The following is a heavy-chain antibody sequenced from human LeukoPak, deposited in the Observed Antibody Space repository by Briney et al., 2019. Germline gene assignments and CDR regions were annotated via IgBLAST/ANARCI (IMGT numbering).Heavy chain of an antibody. D-gene: IGHD3-3*01. CDR2: ISSNGGST. V-gene: IGHV3-64*01. Sequence: GGSLRLSCAASGFTFSNYAMHWVRQAPGRGLEYVSAISSNGGSTYYANSVKGRFTISRDNSKNTLYLQVNSLRPEDTAMYYCARWRPIDAFDIWGQGTMVIVSS. CDR1: GFTFSNYA. J-gene: IGHJ3*02. CDR3: ARWRPIDAFDI.